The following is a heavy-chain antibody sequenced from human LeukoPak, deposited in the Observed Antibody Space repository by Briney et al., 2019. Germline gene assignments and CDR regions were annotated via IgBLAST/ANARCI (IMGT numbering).Heavy chain of an antibody. J-gene: IGHJ4*02. CDR1: GFTFSNYW. CDR2: IESDGRST. Sequence: PGGSLTLSCSASGFTFSNYWMDWVRQAPGEGLVWVSCIESDGRSTSYADSVKGRITISRDNAKDTLYLQMSRLRAEDTAVYYCVRDDGGSVVRGVLDYWGQGALVTVSS. D-gene: IGHD3-10*01. CDR3: VRDDGGSVVRGVLDY. V-gene: IGHV3-74*01.